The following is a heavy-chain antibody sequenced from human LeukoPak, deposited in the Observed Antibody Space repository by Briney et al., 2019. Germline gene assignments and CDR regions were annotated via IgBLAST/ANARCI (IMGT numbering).Heavy chain of an antibody. V-gene: IGHV4-39*02. CDR3: ARRRYYDSTGFLD. Sequence: SETLSLTCTVSGGFISSSNYYWGWIRQPPGKGLEWIGDIYYSGRTYYNPSLGSRVSISLDTSMNDFSLTLTYVPAADTAVYYCARRRYYDSTGFLDWGRGSLVIVSS. J-gene: IGHJ1*01. CDR2: IYYSGRT. D-gene: IGHD3-22*01. CDR1: GGFISSSNYY.